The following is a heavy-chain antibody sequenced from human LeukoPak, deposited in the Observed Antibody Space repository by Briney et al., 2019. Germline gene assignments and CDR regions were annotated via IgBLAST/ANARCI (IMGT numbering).Heavy chain of an antibody. D-gene: IGHD5-18*01. CDR3: ARDRSYGSFDY. CDR2: ISSSSRPI. CDR1: GFTLSSYG. V-gene: IGHV3-48*04. Sequence: SGGSLRLSCEASGFTLSSYGMNWVRQAPGKGLEWVSYISSSSRPIYYADSVKGRFTISRDDAKNSLYLQMNSLRAEDTAVFYCARDRSYGSFDYWGQGTLVTVSS. J-gene: IGHJ4*02.